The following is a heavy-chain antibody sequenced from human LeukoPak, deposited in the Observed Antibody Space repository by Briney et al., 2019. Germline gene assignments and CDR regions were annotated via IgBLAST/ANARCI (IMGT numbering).Heavy chain of an antibody. J-gene: IGHJ4*02. CDR1: GFTFSDHP. Sequence: GGSLRLSCAASGFTFSDHPMNWVRQAPGGGLEWVSYISGGSDSIYYADSVKGRFTISRDNAKNSVYLQMKSLRDEDTAVYFCARDRPPVGAIDYWGQGTLVTVSS. D-gene: IGHD1-26*01. CDR3: ARDRPPVGAIDY. V-gene: IGHV3-48*02. CDR2: ISGGSDSI.